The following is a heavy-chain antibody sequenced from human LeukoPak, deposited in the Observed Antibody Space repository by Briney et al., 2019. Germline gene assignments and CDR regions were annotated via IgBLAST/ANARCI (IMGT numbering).Heavy chain of an antibody. CDR3: ARDQCTSTSCYGYNWFDP. CDR2: INTDGSST. CDR1: GFTFSSYW. Sequence: GGSLRLSCAASGFTFSSYWMHWVRQAPGKGLVWVSRINTDGSSTSYADSVKGRFTISRDNAKNTLYLQMNSLRAEDTAVYCCARDQCTSTSCYGYNWFDPWGQGTLVTASS. D-gene: IGHD2-2*01. J-gene: IGHJ5*02. V-gene: IGHV3-74*01.